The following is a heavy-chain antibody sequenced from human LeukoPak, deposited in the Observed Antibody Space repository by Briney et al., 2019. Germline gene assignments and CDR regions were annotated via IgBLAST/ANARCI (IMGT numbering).Heavy chain of an antibody. Sequence: GGSLRLSCVASGFTVSNKYMSWVRQAPGKGLEWVSVLYNAGSTYYADPVKGRFTISRDNSKNTLYLQMNSLRAEDTAVYYCAKDGTAMGPYYFDYWGQGTLVTVSS. J-gene: IGHJ4*02. CDR1: GFTVSNKY. D-gene: IGHD5-18*01. CDR2: LYNAGST. CDR3: AKDGTAMGPYYFDY. V-gene: IGHV3-53*01.